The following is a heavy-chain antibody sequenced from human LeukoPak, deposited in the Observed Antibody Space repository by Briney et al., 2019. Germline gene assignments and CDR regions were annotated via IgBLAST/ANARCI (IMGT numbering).Heavy chain of an antibody. V-gene: IGHV3-43*01. CDR3: ARQGLRYFDWLSIMGIDY. J-gene: IGHJ4*02. D-gene: IGHD3-9*01. CDR1: GFTFDDYT. CDR2: ITRDGGST. Sequence: GGSLRLSCAASGFTFDDYTMHWVRQAPGKGLEWVSLITRDGGSTYYADSVKGRFTFSRDNAKNSLYLQMNSLRAEDTAVYYCARQGLRYFDWLSIMGIDYWGQGTLVTVSS.